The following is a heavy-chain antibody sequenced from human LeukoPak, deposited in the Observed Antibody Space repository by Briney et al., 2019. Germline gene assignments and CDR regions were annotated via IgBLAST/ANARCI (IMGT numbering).Heavy chain of an antibody. CDR1: GGSFSGYY. V-gene: IGHV4-34*01. CDR3: ARAPSEYYYDSSGYYYYFDY. Sequence: SETLSLTCAVYGGSFSGYYWSWIRQPPGKGLEWIGEINHSGSTNYNPSPKSRVTISVDTSKNQFSLKLSSVTAADTAVYYCARAPSEYYYDSSGYYYYFDYWGQGTLVTVSS. D-gene: IGHD3-22*01. CDR2: INHSGST. J-gene: IGHJ4*02.